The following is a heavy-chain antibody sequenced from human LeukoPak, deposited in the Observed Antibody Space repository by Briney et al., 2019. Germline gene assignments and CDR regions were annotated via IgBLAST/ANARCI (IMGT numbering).Heavy chain of an antibody. CDR2: INPSGGNA. Sequence: ASVKVSCKASGYAFTSYYMHWVRQAPGQGLEWMGIINPSGGNANYAQKLQGRVTMTTDTSTSTAYMELRSLRSDDTAVYYCARARTVAGTGGGYWGQGTLVTVSS. D-gene: IGHD6-19*01. J-gene: IGHJ4*02. V-gene: IGHV1-46*01. CDR3: ARARTVAGTGGGY. CDR1: GYAFTSYY.